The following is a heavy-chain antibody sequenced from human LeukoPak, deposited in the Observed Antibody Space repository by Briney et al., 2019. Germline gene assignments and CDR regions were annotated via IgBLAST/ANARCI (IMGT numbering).Heavy chain of an antibody. V-gene: IGHV1-69*13. CDR2: IIPIFGTA. Sequence: ASVKVSCKASGGTFSSYAISWVRQAPGQGLEWMGGIIPIFGTANYAQKFQGRVTITADESTSTACMELSSLRSEDTAVYYCARDSRVGYYYYGMDVWGQGTTVTVSS. CDR1: GGTFSSYA. CDR3: ARDSRVGYYYYGMDV. J-gene: IGHJ6*02. D-gene: IGHD2-15*01.